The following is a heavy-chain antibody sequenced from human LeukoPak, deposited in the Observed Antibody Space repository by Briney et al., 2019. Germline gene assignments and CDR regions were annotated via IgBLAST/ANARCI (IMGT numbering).Heavy chain of an antibody. J-gene: IGHJ6*03. V-gene: IGHV4-59*01. CDR1: GVSISSNY. D-gene: IGHD2-2*01. CDR2: IYYSGST. CDR3: ARVSAALYYYVDV. Sequence: SETLSLTCTVSGVSISSNYWSWIRQSPGKGLEWIGYIYYSGSTNYNPSLKSRVTISVHTSTNQFSLKLSSVTAADTAVYYCARVSAALYYYVDVWGKGTTVTVSS.